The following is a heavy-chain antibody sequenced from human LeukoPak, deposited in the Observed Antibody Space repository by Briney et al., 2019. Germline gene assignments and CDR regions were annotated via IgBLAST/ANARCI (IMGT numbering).Heavy chain of an antibody. CDR3: VKGRSSWYADPFHF. D-gene: IGHD6-13*01. CDR1: GFTFSSYA. V-gene: IGHV3-64D*06. CDR2: LTINGDST. J-gene: IGHJ3*01. Sequence: GGSLRLSCSASGFTFSSYAMHWVRQAPGKGLQYVSGLTINGDSTYYADSVKGRFTISRDNSKNTLYLQMSSLRVEDTAVYYCVKGRSSWYADPFHFWGQGTMVTVSS.